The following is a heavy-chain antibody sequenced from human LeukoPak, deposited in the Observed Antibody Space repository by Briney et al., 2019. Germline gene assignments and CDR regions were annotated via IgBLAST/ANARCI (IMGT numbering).Heavy chain of an antibody. CDR1: GFTLSTYS. J-gene: IGHJ4*02. CDR2: IGSSSSFR. CDR3: ATPATFDY. V-gene: IGHV3-21*01. Sequence: GGSLRLSCAASGFTLSTYSMNWVRQAPGKGLEWVSSIGSSSSFRYYADSVKGRFTISRDNAKNSLYLQMNSLRVEDTAVYYCATPATFDYWGQGTLVTVSS.